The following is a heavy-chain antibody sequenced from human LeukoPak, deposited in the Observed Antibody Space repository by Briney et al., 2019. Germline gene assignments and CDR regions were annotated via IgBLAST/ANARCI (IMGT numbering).Heavy chain of an antibody. V-gene: IGHV3-23*01. Sequence: PGGSLRLSCAASGFTFSSYAMSWVRQAPGKGLEWVSAISGSGGSTYYADSVKRRFTISRDNSKNTLYLQMNSLRAEDTAVYYCAKARLWFGELDYWGQGTLVTVSS. J-gene: IGHJ4*02. CDR3: AKARLWFGELDY. D-gene: IGHD3-10*01. CDR2: ISGSGGST. CDR1: GFTFSSYA.